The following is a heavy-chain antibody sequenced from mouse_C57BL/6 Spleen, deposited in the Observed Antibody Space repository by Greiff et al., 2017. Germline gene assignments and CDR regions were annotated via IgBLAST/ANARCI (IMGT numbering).Heavy chain of an antibody. CDR2: IDPSDSYT. D-gene: IGHD3-2*02. Sequence: QVQLQQPGAELVMPGASVKLSCKASGYTFTSYWMHWVKQRPGQGLEWIGEIDPSDSYTNYNQKFKGKSTLTVDKSSSTAYMQLSSLTSEDSAVYYCAVDSSGYPGWGQGTTLTVSS. J-gene: IGHJ2*01. CDR3: AVDSSGYPG. CDR1: GYTFTSYW. V-gene: IGHV1-69*01.